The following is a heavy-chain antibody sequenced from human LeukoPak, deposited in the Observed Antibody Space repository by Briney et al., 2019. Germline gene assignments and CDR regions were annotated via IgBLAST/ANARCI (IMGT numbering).Heavy chain of an antibody. CDR1: GVTFSSYS. CDR2: ISSSSSHI. V-gene: IGHV3-21*01. D-gene: IGHD2-2*01. J-gene: IGHJ4*02. Sequence: GGSLRLSCAASGVTFSSYSMNWVRQAPGKGLEWVSSISSSSSHIYYADSVKGRFTISRDNAKNSLYLQMNSLRAEDTAMYYCARGRRKLGYCSSTSCAALDYWGQGTLVTVSS. CDR3: ARGRRKLGYCSSTSCAALDY.